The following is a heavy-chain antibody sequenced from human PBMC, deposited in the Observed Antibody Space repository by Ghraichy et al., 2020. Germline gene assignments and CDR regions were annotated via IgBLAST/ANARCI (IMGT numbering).Heavy chain of an antibody. D-gene: IGHD3-9*01. V-gene: IGHV3-23*01. CDR1: GFTFSSYA. CDR3: AKYRRDILTGYYRNGMDV. J-gene: IGHJ6*02. CDR2: ISGSGGST. Sequence: GGSLRLSCAASGFTFSSYAMSWVRQAPGKGLEWVSAISGSGGSTYYADSVKGRFTISRDNSKNTLYLQMNSLRAEDTAVYYCAKYRRDILTGYYRNGMDVWGQGTTVTVSS.